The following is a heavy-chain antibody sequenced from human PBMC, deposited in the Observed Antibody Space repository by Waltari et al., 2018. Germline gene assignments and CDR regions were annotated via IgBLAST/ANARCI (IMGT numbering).Heavy chain of an antibody. V-gene: IGHV3-23*01. J-gene: IGHJ3*02. CDR1: GFTFGNSA. CDR2: ISGISSST. Sequence: EVQLLESGGGLVQPGGSLRLSCAASGFTFGNSALSWVRQAPGKGLEWFSGISGISSSTYYADSVKGRFTISRDNSKNTLYLQMNSLRVEDTAVYFCAKVEGGIVTRYYALDIWGQGTMVTVSS. D-gene: IGHD3-16*02. CDR3: AKVEGGIVTRYYALDI.